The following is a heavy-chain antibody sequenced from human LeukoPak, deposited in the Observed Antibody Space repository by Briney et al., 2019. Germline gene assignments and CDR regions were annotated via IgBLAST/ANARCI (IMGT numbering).Heavy chain of an antibody. CDR1: GFTFTISW. CDR2: IKQDGSTK. Sequence: PGGSLRLSCAATGFTFTISWMAWVRQAPGKGLEWVANIKQDGSTKHYADSLKGRFTISRDNPKNSLYLQMNNLRADDTAVYYCTRDTDGSLDYWGQGILVTVAS. D-gene: IGHD1-26*01. V-gene: IGHV3-7*01. J-gene: IGHJ4*02. CDR3: TRDTDGSLDY.